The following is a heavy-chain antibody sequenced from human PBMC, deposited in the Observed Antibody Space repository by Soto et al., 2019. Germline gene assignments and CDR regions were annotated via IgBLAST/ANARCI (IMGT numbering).Heavy chain of an antibody. CDR1: GGSISSGGYS. CDR3: ARVPSP. Sequence: QLQLQESGSGLVKPSQTLSLTCAVSGGSISSGGYSWSWIRQPPGKGLEWIGYSYHSGSTYYNPSLQRRVAIAVDRSKHQFSLTLSSVTAADTAVYYFARVPSPWGQGTLVTVAS. V-gene: IGHV4-30-2*01. J-gene: IGHJ5*02. CDR2: SYHSGST.